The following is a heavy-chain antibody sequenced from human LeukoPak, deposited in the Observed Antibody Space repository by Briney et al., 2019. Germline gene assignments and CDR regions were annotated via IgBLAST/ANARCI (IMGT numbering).Heavy chain of an antibody. D-gene: IGHD6-6*01. CDR1: GFTFSSYA. CDR3: AKDLSGSSPTAYYFDY. J-gene: IGHJ4*02. CDR2: ISGSGGST. Sequence: GGSLRLSCAASGFTFSSYAMSWVRQAPGKGLEWVSAISGSGGSTYYADSVKVRFTISRDNSKNTLYLQMNSLRAEDTAVYYCAKDLSGSSPTAYYFDYWGQGTLVTVSS. V-gene: IGHV3-23*01.